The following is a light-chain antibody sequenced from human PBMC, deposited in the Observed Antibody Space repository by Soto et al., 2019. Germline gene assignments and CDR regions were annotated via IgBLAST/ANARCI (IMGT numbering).Light chain of an antibody. CDR3: FSYTSSGNYV. CDR1: SSDVGNYKY. J-gene: IGLJ1*01. V-gene: IGLV2-14*01. Sequence: QSVLTHPASVSGSPGQSITISCTGTSSDVGNYKYVSWYQQHPGKAPKLMIYEVSNRPSGVSNRFSGSKSGNTASLTISGLQAEEETDYYCFSYTSSGNYVFGTGTKVTXL. CDR2: EVS.